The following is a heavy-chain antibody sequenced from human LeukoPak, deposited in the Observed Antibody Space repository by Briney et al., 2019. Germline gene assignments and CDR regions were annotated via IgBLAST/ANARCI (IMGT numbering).Heavy chain of an antibody. D-gene: IGHD6-13*01. CDR3: AKAAAAPGFDF. V-gene: IGHV3-23*01. CDR1: GFTVSSNY. Sequence: GGSLRLSCAASGFTVSSNYMNWVRQAPGKGLEWVATVSGSGDRMYHADSVKGRFTISRDNSKNTIYLQMNSLRAEDTALYYCAKAAAAPGFDFWGQGTLVTVSS. J-gene: IGHJ4*02. CDR2: VSGSGDRM.